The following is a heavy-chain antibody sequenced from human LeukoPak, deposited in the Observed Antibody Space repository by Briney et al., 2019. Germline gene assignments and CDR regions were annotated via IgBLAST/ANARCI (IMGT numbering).Heavy chain of an antibody. CDR1: GGSISTYY. CDR3: ARDTGTVVDY. CDR2: IYYSGST. J-gene: IGHJ4*02. V-gene: IGHV4-59*01. Sequence: KTSETLSLTCTVSGGSISTYYWSWIRQPPGKGLEWIGYIYYSGSTNYNPSLKSRVTTSADTSKNQFSLKLSSVTAADTAVYYCARDTGTVVDYWGQGTLVTVSS. D-gene: IGHD4-23*01.